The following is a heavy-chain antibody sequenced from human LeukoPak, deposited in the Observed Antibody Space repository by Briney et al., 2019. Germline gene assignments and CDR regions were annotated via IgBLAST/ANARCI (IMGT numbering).Heavy chain of an antibody. J-gene: IGHJ3*02. CDR2: IYYSWST. CDR1: GGSISSYY. Sequence: SETLSLTCTVSGGSISSYYWSWIRQPPGKGLEWVGYIYYSWSTNYNPSLTSRVTISVDTSKNQFSLKLSCVTAADTAVYYCARDLGYSPIWGQGTMVTVSS. V-gene: IGHV4-59*01. CDR3: ARDLGYSPI. D-gene: IGHD1-26*01.